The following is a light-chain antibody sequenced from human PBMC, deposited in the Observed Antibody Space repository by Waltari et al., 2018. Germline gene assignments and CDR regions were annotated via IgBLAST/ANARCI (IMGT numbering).Light chain of an antibody. CDR1: QSVNSW. Sequence: DIQMTQSPSTLSASVGDRVAITCRASQSVNSWLAWYQQKPGKAPKFLIYKSSILESGVPSRFSGSGSGTECTLTISNLQPDDFATYYCQQYNRYSTFGQGTKVELK. CDR3: QQYNRYST. V-gene: IGKV1-5*03. J-gene: IGKJ1*01. CDR2: KSS.